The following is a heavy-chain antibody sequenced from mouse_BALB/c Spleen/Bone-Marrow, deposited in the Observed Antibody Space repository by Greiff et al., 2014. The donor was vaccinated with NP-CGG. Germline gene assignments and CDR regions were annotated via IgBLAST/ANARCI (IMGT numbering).Heavy chain of an antibody. D-gene: IGHD4-1*01. CDR2: VYPYSGGT. V-gene: IGHV1S29*02. Sequence: SGPELVRPGASVKISCKASGYTFTDYNIYWVKQSHGKSLEWIGYVYPYSGGTGYNQKFKSKATLTVDNSSTTAYMELRSLTSEDPAVYYCARGNWDFAYWGQGTLVTVST. J-gene: IGHJ3*01. CDR3: ARGNWDFAY. CDR1: GYTFTDYN.